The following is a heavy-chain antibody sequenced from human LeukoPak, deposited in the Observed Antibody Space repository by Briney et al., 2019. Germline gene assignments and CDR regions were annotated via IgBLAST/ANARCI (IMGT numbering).Heavy chain of an antibody. Sequence: GGSLRLSCAASGFTFSSYGMHWVRQAPGKGLEWVAFIRYDGSNKYYADSVKGRFTISRDDSKNTLYLQMNSLRAEDTAVYYCAKERDTAMVTIDYWGQGTLVTVSS. V-gene: IGHV3-30*02. CDR2: IRYDGSNK. CDR3: AKERDTAMVTIDY. D-gene: IGHD5-18*01. CDR1: GFTFSSYG. J-gene: IGHJ4*02.